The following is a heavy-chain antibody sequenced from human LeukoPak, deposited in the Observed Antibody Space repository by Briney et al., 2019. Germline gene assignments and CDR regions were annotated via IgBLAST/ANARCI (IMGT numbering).Heavy chain of an antibody. CDR3: ARVIRGYSYGLIGY. D-gene: IGHD5-18*01. CDR2: ISSSSSYI. J-gene: IGHJ4*02. CDR1: GFNLSNYW. V-gene: IGHV3-21*01. Sequence: GSLRLSFAASGFNLSNYWISLVRPAPGKGLEWVSSISSSSSYIYYADSVKGRFTISRDNAKNSLYLQMNSLRAEDTAVYYCARVIRGYSYGLIGYWGQGTLVTVSS.